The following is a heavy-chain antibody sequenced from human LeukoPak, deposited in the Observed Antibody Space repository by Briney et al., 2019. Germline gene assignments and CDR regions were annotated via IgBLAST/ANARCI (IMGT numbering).Heavy chain of an antibody. Sequence: GRSLRLPCAASGFTFSSYSMNWVRQAPGKGLEWVSYISSSGTTRYYADSVKGRFTISRDNAKNSLSLQINSLRAEDTAVYYCARDGNLPRPFDIWGQGTMVTVSS. CDR1: GFTFSSYS. J-gene: IGHJ3*02. D-gene: IGHD1-14*01. CDR3: ARDGNLPRPFDI. V-gene: IGHV3-48*01. CDR2: ISSSGTTR.